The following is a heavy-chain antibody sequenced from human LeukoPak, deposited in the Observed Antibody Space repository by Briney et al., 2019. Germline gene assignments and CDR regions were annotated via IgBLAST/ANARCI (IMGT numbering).Heavy chain of an antibody. CDR3: ARSYCGGDCYSGGGIVDY. CDR2: IYHSGRA. D-gene: IGHD2-21*02. J-gene: IGHJ4*02. V-gene: IGHV4-4*09. CDR1: GGSISGYY. Sequence: SETLSLTCTVSGGSISGYYWSWIRQPPGKGLEWIGYIYHSGRANYNPSLRSRVTISVDTSKNQFSLKLSSVAAADTAVYYCARSYCGGDCYSGGGIVDYWDQGTLVTVSS.